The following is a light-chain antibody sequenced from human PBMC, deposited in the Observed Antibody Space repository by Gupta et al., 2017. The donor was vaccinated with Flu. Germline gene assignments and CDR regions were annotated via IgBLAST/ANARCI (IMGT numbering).Light chain of an antibody. CDR2: GAS. Sequence: VLTQSPVTLSLSPGERATLSCRASQSVASNFLAWYQQRPGQAPRLLIYGASNRATGVPDRFSGYGSGTDFTLTISRLEPEDFAVYYCQQDVSTPFTFGHGPKVDIK. V-gene: IGKV3-20*01. CDR3: QQDVSTPFT. CDR1: QSVASNF. J-gene: IGKJ3*01.